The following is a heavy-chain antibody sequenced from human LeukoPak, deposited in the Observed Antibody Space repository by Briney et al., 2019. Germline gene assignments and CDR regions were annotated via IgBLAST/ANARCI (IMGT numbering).Heavy chain of an antibody. D-gene: IGHD4-17*01. V-gene: IGHV1-46*01. CDR2: INPSGGST. CDR3: ARGSTVTTQDY. J-gene: IGHJ4*02. CDR1: GYTFTSYY. Sequence: ASVKVSCKASGYTFTSYYMHWVRQAPGQGLEWMGIINPSGGSTSYAQKFQGRVTMTRDMSTSTVYIELSSLRSEDTAVYYCARGSTVTTQDYWGQGTLVTVSS.